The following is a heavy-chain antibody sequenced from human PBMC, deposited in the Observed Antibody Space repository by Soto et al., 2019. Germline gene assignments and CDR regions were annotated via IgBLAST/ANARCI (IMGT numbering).Heavy chain of an antibody. J-gene: IGHJ4*02. D-gene: IGHD3-9*01. V-gene: IGHV1-69*05. CDR2: IIPIFGTA. Sequence: SVKVSCKASGGTFSSYAISWGRQAPGQGLEWMGGIIPIFGTANYAQKLQGRVTMTTDTSTSTAYMELRSLRSDDTAVYYCVRGLLRYFDWLLYPTFDYWGQGTLVTVSS. CDR1: GGTFSSYA. CDR3: VRGLLRYFDWLLYPTFDY.